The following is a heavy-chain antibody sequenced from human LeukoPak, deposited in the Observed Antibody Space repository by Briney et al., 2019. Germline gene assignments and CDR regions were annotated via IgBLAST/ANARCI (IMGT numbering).Heavy chain of an antibody. CDR1: GFTFSSYG. Sequence: GGSLRLSCAASGFTFSSYGVHWVRQAPGKGLEWVAVISYDGSNKYYADSVKGRFTISRDNSKSTLYLQMNSLRAEDTAVYYCAKDSSGWNNWFDPWGQGTLVTVSS. J-gene: IGHJ5*02. V-gene: IGHV3-30*18. D-gene: IGHD6-19*01. CDR3: AKDSSGWNNWFDP. CDR2: ISYDGSNK.